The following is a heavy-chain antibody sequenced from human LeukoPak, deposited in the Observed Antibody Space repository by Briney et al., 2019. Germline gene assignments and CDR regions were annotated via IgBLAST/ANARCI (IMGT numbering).Heavy chain of an antibody. J-gene: IGHJ4*02. CDR2: ILFGGSKK. Sequence: GGSLRLSCAASGFTFSHHGMHWVRQAPGKGLEWVAFILFGGSKKYFVDSVKGRFTLSRDNSKNAVSLQMNNLRTEDTAMYYCARAVDKGTGYYMDFWGQGTLVTVSS. CDR1: GFTFSHHG. D-gene: IGHD3-22*01. V-gene: IGHV3-30*02. CDR3: ARAVDKGTGYYMDF.